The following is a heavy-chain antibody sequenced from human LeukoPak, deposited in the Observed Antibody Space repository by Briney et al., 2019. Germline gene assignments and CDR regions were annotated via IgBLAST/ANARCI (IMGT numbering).Heavy chain of an antibody. CDR2: IYYSGST. J-gene: IGHJ4*02. Sequence: GSLRLSCAASGFTFSSYSMNWVRQPPGKGLEWIGSIYYSGSTNYNPSLKSRVTISVDTSKNQFSLKLSSVTAADTAVYYCARHRLERRGYFDYWGQGTLVTVSS. D-gene: IGHD1-1*01. V-gene: IGHV4-59*08. CDR1: GFTFSSYSMN. CDR3: ARHRLERRGYFDY.